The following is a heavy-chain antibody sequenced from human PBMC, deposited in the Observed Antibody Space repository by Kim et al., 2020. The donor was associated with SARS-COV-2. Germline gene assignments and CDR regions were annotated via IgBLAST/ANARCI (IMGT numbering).Heavy chain of an antibody. CDR2: ISGSAGST. J-gene: IGHJ4*02. D-gene: IGHD3-22*01. Sequence: GGSLRLSCAASGFTFSTYAMSWVRQAPGKGLEWVSAISGSAGSTYYADSVKGRFTVSRDNTKSTLYLQMNSLRAEDTAVYYCAKGEYYYDSSGYELWGQGTLVTLAS. CDR3: AKGEYYYDSSGYEL. CDR1: GFTFSTYA. V-gene: IGHV3-23*01.